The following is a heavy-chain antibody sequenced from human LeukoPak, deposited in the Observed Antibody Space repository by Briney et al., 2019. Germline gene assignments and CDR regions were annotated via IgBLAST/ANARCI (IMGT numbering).Heavy chain of an antibody. CDR1: GYSISSDYY. CDR2: IYHSGST. D-gene: IGHD3-22*01. CDR3: ARSGTGLLRYYLDY. J-gene: IGHJ4*02. V-gene: IGHV4-38-2*02. Sequence: SETLSLTCTVSGYSISSDYYWGWIRQPPGRGLEWIGTIYHSGSTYYNPSLKSRVTISVDTSKNQFSLKLSSVTAADTAVYYCARSGTGLLRYYLDYWGQGTLVTVSS.